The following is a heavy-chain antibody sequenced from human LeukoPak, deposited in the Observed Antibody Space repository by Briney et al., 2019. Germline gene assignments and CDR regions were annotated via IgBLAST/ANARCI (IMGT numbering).Heavy chain of an antibody. D-gene: IGHD3-10*01. CDR1: GFTVSSNY. V-gene: IGHV3-53*01. CDR2: IYSGGST. J-gene: IGHJ4*02. CDR3: AKDGYGSGSPRPPDY. Sequence: GGSLRLSCAASGFTVSSNYMSWVRQAPGKGLEWVSVIYSGGSTYYADSVKGRFTISRDNSKNTLYLQMNSLRAEDTAVYYCAKDGYGSGSPRPPDYWGQGTLVTVSS.